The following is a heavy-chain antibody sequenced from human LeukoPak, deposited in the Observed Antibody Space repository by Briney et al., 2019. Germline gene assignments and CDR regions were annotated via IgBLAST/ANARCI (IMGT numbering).Heavy chain of an antibody. CDR2: IYSGGST. CDR3: ARDQSDFWSIGYYYMDV. J-gene: IGHJ6*03. V-gene: IGHV3-53*01. D-gene: IGHD3-3*01. Sequence: GGSLRFSCAASGFTVSNNYMSWVRQAPGKGLEWVSVIYSGGSTYFADSVKGRFTISRDYSKNTLYLQMNSLRAEDTAVYYCARDQSDFWSIGYYYMDVWGKGTTVTVSS. CDR1: GFTVSNNY.